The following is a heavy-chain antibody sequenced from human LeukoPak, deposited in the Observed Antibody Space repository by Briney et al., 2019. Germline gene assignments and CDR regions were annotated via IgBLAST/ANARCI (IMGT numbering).Heavy chain of an antibody. Sequence: SETLSLTCTVSGGSISSSSYYWGWIRQPPGKGLEWIGSIYKSGSTYYNPSLKSRVTISVDTSKNHFSLKLSSVTAADTAVYYCAREQRGKSAFDIWGQGTMVTVSS. CDR2: IYKSGST. J-gene: IGHJ3*02. V-gene: IGHV4-39*02. CDR3: AREQRGKSAFDI. CDR1: GGSISSSSYY. D-gene: IGHD4-23*01.